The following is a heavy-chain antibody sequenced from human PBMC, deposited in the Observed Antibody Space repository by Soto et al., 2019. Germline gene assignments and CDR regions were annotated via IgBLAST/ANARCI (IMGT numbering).Heavy chain of an antibody. CDR1: GFTFSSYS. D-gene: IGHD6-13*01. CDR3: ARDAPDSTAAAGTVFDY. V-gene: IGHV3-48*01. CDR2: ISSSGLTI. Sequence: EVQLVESGGGLVQPGGSLRLSCAASGFTFSSYSMNWVRQAPGKGLEWVSYISSSGLTIHYADSVKGRFTISRDNAKDSLFLQMKSLRAEDTAVYYCARDAPDSTAAAGTVFDYWGQGTLVTVSS. J-gene: IGHJ4*02.